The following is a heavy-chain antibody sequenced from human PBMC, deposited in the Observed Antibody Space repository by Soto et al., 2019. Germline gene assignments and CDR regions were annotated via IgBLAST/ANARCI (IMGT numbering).Heavy chain of an antibody. CDR2: IDYNGVT. CDR3: GKVLVGATGHTDSDS. D-gene: IGHD2-15*01. CDR1: GGSIYRSGYY. V-gene: IGHV4-39*01. J-gene: IGHJ4*02. Sequence: ASETLSLTCTVSGGSIYRSGYYWGWIRQPPGRGLEWIGNIDYNGVTYSNPSLKSRVTISRDTSKNQFSLKLTSVTAADTALYYCGKVLVGATGHTDSDSWGPGALVTVSS.